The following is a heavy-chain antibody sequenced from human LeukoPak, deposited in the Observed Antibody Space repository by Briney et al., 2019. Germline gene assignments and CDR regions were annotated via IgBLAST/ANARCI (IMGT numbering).Heavy chain of an antibody. Sequence: GASVKVSCKTSGYSFIGNYMHWVRQAPEEGLEWMGWISPNSGDTKYAQKFQGRVTMARDTSISTAYMELSRLRSDDTAVYYCARDNADYYYMDVWGKGTTVTVSS. CDR2: ISPNSGDT. CDR1: GYSFIGNY. V-gene: IGHV1-2*02. J-gene: IGHJ6*03. CDR3: ARDNADYYYMDV.